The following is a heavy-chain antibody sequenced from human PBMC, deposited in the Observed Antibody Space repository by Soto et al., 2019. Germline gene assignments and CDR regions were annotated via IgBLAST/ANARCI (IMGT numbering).Heavy chain of an antibody. D-gene: IGHD3-9*01. J-gene: IGHJ6*02. Sequence: SGPTLVNPTQTLTLTCTFSGFSLITGGVAVGWIRQPPGKALEWLALIYWNDDKLYSPSLKTRLTVTKDTSKNQVVLTMTNVGPVDTATYYCAHKLRYLDPMDVWGQGTTVTVS. CDR1: GFSLITGGVA. CDR3: AHKLRYLDPMDV. CDR2: IYWNDDK. V-gene: IGHV2-5*01.